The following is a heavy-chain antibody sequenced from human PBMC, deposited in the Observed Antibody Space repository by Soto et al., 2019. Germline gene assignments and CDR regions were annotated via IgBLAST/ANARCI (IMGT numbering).Heavy chain of an antibody. CDR1: GGSISSDY. V-gene: IGHV4-59*08. CDR2: IYYGGST. CDR3: VSKMYGSNAYFDS. Sequence: PSETLSLTCTVSGGSISSDYWSWIRQPPGKGLEWIGYIYYGGSTHSNPSLKSRVIISLDTSKNQFSLKLSSVTAADTAVYYCVSKMYGSNAYFDSWGQGALVTVSP. J-gene: IGHJ4*02. D-gene: IGHD4-17*01.